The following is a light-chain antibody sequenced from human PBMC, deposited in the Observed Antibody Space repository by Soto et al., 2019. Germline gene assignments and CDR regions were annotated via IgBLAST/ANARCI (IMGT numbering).Light chain of an antibody. CDR1: QSVSSSY. CDR3: QQYGSSRT. V-gene: IGKV3-20*01. CDR2: GAS. Sequence: EIVLTQSPGTLSLSPGERATLSCRASQSVSSSYLAWYQQKPGQAPRLLIYGASSRATGIPDRFSGSGSGTDFTLTMSRLEPEDFAVYYCQQYGSSRTFVQGTKVEFK. J-gene: IGKJ1*01.